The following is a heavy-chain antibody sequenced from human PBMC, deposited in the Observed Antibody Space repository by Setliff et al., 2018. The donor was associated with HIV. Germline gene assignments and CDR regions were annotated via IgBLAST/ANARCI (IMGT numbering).Heavy chain of an antibody. D-gene: IGHD3-3*01. Sequence: PGGSLRLSCAASGFIFSSYAMSWVRQTPEKGLEWVSTISDSGGRTYYADSVKGRFTISRDNSKNTLYLQMNSLRAEDTAVYYCAKCGRTTIFGVVNINWFDPWGQGTLVTVSS. CDR1: GFIFSSYA. V-gene: IGHV3-23*01. J-gene: IGHJ5*02. CDR2: ISDSGGRT. CDR3: AKCGRTTIFGVVNINWFDP.